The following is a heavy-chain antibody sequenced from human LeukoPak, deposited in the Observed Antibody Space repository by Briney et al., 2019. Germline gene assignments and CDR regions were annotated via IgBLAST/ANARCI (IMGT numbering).Heavy chain of an antibody. J-gene: IGHJ3*02. CDR1: GFTFSSYS. CDR2: ISSSSSYI. D-gene: IGHD3-22*01. CDR3: AVPYYYDSSGYPNDAFDI. V-gene: IGHV3-21*01. Sequence: PGGSLRLSCAASGFTFSSYSMNWVRQAPGKGLEWVSSISSSSSYIYYADSVKGRFTISRDNAKNSLYLQMNSLRAEDTAVYYCAVPYYYDSSGYPNDAFDIWGQGTMVTVSS.